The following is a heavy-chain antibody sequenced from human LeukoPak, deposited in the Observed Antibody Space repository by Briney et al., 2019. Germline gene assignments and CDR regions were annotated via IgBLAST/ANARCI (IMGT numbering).Heavy chain of an antibody. CDR1: GFTFSGSA. CDR2: IRYDGSNK. V-gene: IGHV3-30*02. Sequence: GGSLRLSCAASGFTFSGSAMHWVRQAPGKGLEWVAFIRYDGSNKYYADSVKGRFTISRDNAKNSLYLQMNSLRAEDTAVYYCARGIHRRVPKENFEYWGQGTLVTVSS. J-gene: IGHJ4*02. D-gene: IGHD4/OR15-4a*01. CDR3: ARGIHRRVPKENFEY.